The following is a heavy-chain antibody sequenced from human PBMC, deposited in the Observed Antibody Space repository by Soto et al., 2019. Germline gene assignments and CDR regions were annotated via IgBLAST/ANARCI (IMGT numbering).Heavy chain of an antibody. V-gene: IGHV3-23*01. CDR3: AKELYYDILTGYNY. Sequence: GGSLRLSCAASGFTFSSYAMSWVRQAPGKGLEWVSVISGSGGSTYYADSVKGRFTISRDNSKNTLYLQMNSLRAEDTAVYYCAKELYYDILTGYNYWGQGNLVTVSS. D-gene: IGHD3-9*01. J-gene: IGHJ4*02. CDR1: GFTFSSYA. CDR2: ISGSGGST.